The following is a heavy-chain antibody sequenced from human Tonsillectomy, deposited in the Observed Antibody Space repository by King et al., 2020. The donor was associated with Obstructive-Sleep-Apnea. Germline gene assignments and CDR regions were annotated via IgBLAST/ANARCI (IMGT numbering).Heavy chain of an antibody. Sequence: QLVQSGAEVKKPGSSVKVSCKASGGTFSSYAISWVRQAPGQGLEWMGGIIPILGIANYAQKFQGRVTITADKSTSTAYMELSSLRSEDTAVYYCASELGYEKDIVVVPAARGWFDPWGQGTLVTVSS. CDR2: IIPILGIA. CDR3: ASELGYEKDIVVVPAARGWFDP. CDR1: GGTFSSYA. D-gene: IGHD2-2*01. V-gene: IGHV1-69*10. J-gene: IGHJ5*02.